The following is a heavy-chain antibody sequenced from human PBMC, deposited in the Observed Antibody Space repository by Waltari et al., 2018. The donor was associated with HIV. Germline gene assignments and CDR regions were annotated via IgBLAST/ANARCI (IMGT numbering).Heavy chain of an antibody. D-gene: IGHD3-22*01. CDR2: ISSSSSTI. Sequence: EVQLVESGGGLVQLGGSLRLSCAASGFTFTSDVMNWVRQAPGKGLEWVSFISSSSSTIYYADSVKGRFTISRDNAKNSLYLQMNSLRAEDTAVYYCARETYYYDSSGPYFDYWGQGTLVTVSS. V-gene: IGHV3-48*01. J-gene: IGHJ4*02. CDR1: GFTFTSDV. CDR3: ARETYYYDSSGPYFDY.